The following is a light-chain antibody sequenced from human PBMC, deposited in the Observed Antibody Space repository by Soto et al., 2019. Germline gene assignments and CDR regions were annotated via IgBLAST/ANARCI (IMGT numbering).Light chain of an antibody. Sequence: DIQLTQSPASLSASVGDRVTITCRASQSISSYLNWYQQKPGKAPKLLIYAASSLQSGVPSRFSGSGSGTEFTLTIRSLQPDDFATYYCQQLNGYPPLTFGGGTKVDIK. CDR3: QQLNGYPPLT. V-gene: IGKV1-9*01. CDR1: QSISSY. J-gene: IGKJ4*01. CDR2: AAS.